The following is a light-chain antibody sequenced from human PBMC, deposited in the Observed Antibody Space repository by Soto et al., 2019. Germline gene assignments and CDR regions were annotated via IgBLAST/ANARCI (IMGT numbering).Light chain of an antibody. CDR2: WAS. V-gene: IGKV4-1*01. Sequence: DIVMTQSPDSLAVSLGERATINCKSSQSVLYSSNHKNYLAWYQQKPGQPPKLLIYWASTRESGVPDRFSGSGAGTDFTLTISSLQAEDGAVYYCQEYYSSLWTFGQGTKVVIK. CDR1: QSVLYSSNHKNY. CDR3: QEYYSSLWT. J-gene: IGKJ1*01.